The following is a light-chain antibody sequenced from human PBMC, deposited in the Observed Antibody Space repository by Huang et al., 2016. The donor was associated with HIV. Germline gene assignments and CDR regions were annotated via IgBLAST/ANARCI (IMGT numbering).Light chain of an antibody. Sequence: EIVLTQSPGTLSLSPGERATLSCRASQSVNSGYLAWYQQKPGQAPGLLIYGASSRATGIPGRFSGSGSGTDFTLTISRLQPEDFAVYFCQQYGSSPGTFGQGTKVEMK. CDR2: GAS. J-gene: IGKJ1*01. CDR3: QQYGSSPGT. CDR1: QSVNSGY. V-gene: IGKV3-20*01.